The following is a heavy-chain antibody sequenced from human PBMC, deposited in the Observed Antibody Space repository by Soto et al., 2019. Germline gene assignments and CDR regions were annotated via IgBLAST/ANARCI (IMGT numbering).Heavy chain of an antibody. CDR3: ARNLAGGGSYFDY. Sequence: QVQLVQSGAEVKKPGASVKVSCKASGYTFTSYAMHWVRQAPGQRLEWMGWINAGNGNTKYSQKFQGRVTITRDTSASTAYIELSSLRSEDTAVYYCARNLAGGGSYFDYWGQGTLVTVSS. V-gene: IGHV1-3*01. J-gene: IGHJ4*02. CDR2: INAGNGNT. CDR1: GYTFTSYA. D-gene: IGHD3-16*01.